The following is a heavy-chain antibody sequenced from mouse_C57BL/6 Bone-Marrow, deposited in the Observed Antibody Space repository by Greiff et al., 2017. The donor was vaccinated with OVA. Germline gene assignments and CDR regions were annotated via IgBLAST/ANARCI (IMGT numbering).Heavy chain of an antibody. CDR3: TTPPRWDY. Sequence: VQLQQSGAELVRPGASVKLSCTASGFNIKDDYMHWVKQRPEQGLEWIGWIDPENGDTEYASKFQGKATITADTSSNTAYLQLSSLTSEDTAVYYCTTPPRWDYWGQGTTLTVSS. V-gene: IGHV14-4*01. J-gene: IGHJ2*01. D-gene: IGHD1-1*01. CDR1: GFNIKDDY. CDR2: IDPENGDT.